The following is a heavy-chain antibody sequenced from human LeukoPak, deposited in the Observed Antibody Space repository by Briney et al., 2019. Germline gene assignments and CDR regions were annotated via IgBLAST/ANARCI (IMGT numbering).Heavy chain of an antibody. CDR1: GFTFISYA. V-gene: IGHV3-30*04. CDR2: ISFHGTDT. CDR3: AKALIVLPIDY. Sequence: GGSLRLSCAASGFTFISYAIHWVRQAPGKGLEWVAVISFHGTDTFYADSVKGRFTISRDNSKNTLYLQMNSLRAEDTAVYYCAKALIVLPIDYWGQGTLVTVSS. J-gene: IGHJ4*02. D-gene: IGHD3-22*01.